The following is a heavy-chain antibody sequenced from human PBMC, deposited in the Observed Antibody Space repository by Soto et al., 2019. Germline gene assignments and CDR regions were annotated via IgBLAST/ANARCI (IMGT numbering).Heavy chain of an antibody. V-gene: IGHV3-23*01. CDR2: LDGAGGST. D-gene: IGHD3-10*01. J-gene: IGHJ6*02. CDR3: AAPRDEYGSGVSWFTYGMDI. CDR1: GFTFSDYA. Sequence: LACLASGFTFSDYAMTWVRHVPGRGLEWVASLDGAGGSTYYADSVRGRFTISRDNSQNTLFLQMKRLTVDDTAIYYCAAPRDEYGSGVSWFTYGMDIWGQGTTVTVSS.